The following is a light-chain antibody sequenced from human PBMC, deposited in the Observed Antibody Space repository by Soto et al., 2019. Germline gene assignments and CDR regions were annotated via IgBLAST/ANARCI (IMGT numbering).Light chain of an antibody. Sequence: QSVLTQPPSVSGAPGQTVTISCTGSSSNIGAGYDVHWYQQLPGTAPKLLIYGTSNRPSGVPDRFSGSKSGTSASLAITGLQAEDEADYYCQSYDRSLSGDVFGTGTKVTVL. V-gene: IGLV1-40*01. CDR2: GTS. CDR1: SSNIGAGYD. CDR3: QSYDRSLSGDV. J-gene: IGLJ1*01.